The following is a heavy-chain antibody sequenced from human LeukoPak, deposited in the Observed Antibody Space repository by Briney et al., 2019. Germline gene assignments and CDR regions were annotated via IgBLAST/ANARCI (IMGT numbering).Heavy chain of an antibody. CDR2: ISAYNGNT. Sequence: ASVEVSCKASGYTFTSYGISWVRQAPGQGLEWMGWISAYNGNTNYAQKLQGRVTMTTDTSTSTAYMELRSLRSDDTAVYYCARESLWEVAGTLFDYWGQGTLVTVSS. D-gene: IGHD6-19*01. V-gene: IGHV1-18*01. CDR1: GYTFTSYG. J-gene: IGHJ4*02. CDR3: ARESLWEVAGTLFDY.